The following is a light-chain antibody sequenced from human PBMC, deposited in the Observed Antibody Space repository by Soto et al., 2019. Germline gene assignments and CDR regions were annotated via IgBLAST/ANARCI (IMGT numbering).Light chain of an antibody. CDR1: SSDLGGSNY. CDR3: SSYTISSTVV. J-gene: IGLJ2*01. Sequence: QSALTQPASVSGSPGQSITISCTGTSSDLGGSNYVSWYQQHPGKAPKLMIYEVSYRPSGVSNRFSGSTSGNTASLTISGLHAEDEADYYCSSYTISSTVVFGGGTKLTVL. CDR2: EVS. V-gene: IGLV2-14*01.